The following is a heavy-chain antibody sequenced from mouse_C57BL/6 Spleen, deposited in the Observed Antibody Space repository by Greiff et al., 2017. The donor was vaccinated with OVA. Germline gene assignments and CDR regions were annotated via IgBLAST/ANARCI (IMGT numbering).Heavy chain of an antibody. V-gene: IGHV5-9*01. CDR3: ASPDEGAWFAY. J-gene: IGHJ3*01. Sequence: DVHLVESGGGLVKPGGSLKLSCAASGFTFSSYTMSWVRQTPEKRLEWVATISGGGGNTYYPDSVKGRFTISRDNAKNTLYLQMSSLRSEDTALYYCASPDEGAWFAYWGQGTLVTVSA. CDR1: GFTFSSYT. CDR2: ISGGGGNT.